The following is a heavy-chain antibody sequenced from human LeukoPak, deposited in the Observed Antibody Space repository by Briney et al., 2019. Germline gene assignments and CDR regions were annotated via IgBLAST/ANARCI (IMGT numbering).Heavy chain of an antibody. Sequence: GGSLRLSCAASGFTFSDYAMSWVRQAPGKGLEWVSSISGSGGPIYYADSVKGRFTISRDNSKNTLFLQMSSLRAEDTAVYYCAKDVTRRGPYGWGQGTLLTVSS. J-gene: IGHJ4*02. CDR2: ISGSGGPI. D-gene: IGHD2-15*01. V-gene: IGHV3-23*01. CDR3: AKDVTRRGPYG. CDR1: GFTFSDYA.